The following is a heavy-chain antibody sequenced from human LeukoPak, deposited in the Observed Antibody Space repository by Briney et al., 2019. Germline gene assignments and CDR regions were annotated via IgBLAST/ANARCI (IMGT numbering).Heavy chain of an antibody. D-gene: IGHD1-14*01. Sequence: GGSLRLSCAASGFTFSSYAMSWVRLAPGKGLEWVSAISSSGDLTYYADSVKGQFIISRDNSRNTLYLQMNSLRAEDAALYYCAKRLGTTRVFDYWGQGTLVAVSS. CDR2: ISSSGDLT. CDR1: GFTFSSYA. CDR3: AKRLGTTRVFDY. V-gene: IGHV3-23*01. J-gene: IGHJ4*02.